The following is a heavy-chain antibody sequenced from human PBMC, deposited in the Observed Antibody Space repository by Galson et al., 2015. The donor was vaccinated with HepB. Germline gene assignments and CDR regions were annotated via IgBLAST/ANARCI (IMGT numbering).Heavy chain of an antibody. CDR2: IIPILGIA. J-gene: IGHJ6*02. D-gene: IGHD3-10*01. Sequence: SVKVSCKASGGTFSSYAISWVRQAPGQGLEWMGRIIPILGIANYAQKFQGRVTITADKSTSTAYMELSSLRSEDTAVYYCAESRVRGTPTYYYYGMDVWGQGTTVTVSS. CDR3: AESRVRGTPTYYYYGMDV. CDR1: GGTFSSYA. V-gene: IGHV1-69*04.